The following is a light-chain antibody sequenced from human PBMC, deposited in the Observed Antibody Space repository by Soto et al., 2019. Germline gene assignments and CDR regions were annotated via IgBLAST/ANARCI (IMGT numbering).Light chain of an antibody. CDR3: QQSSEATWT. Sequence: DIQMTQSPSSLSASVGDRVTITCQASQDISNYLNWYQQKPGKAPKLLIYAASSLQSGVPSRFSGSGSGTDFTLTISSLQPEDFATYYCQQSSEATWTFGQGTKVDIK. J-gene: IGKJ1*01. V-gene: IGKV1-39*01. CDR1: QDISNY. CDR2: AAS.